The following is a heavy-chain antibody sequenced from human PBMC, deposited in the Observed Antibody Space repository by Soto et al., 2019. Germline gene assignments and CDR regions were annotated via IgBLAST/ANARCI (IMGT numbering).Heavy chain of an antibody. J-gene: IGHJ3*02. V-gene: IGHV3-30*03. D-gene: IGHD3-22*01. CDR3: VSLAYYDSSGYYYVGAFDI. Sequence: GGSLRLSCAASGFSFSSYGMQWVRQAPGKGLEWVAVISYDGSNKYYADSVKDRFTISRDNSKNTLYLQMNSLRAEDTAVYYCVSLAYYDSSGYYYVGAFDIWGQGTMVTVSS. CDR1: GFSFSSYG. CDR2: ISYDGSNK.